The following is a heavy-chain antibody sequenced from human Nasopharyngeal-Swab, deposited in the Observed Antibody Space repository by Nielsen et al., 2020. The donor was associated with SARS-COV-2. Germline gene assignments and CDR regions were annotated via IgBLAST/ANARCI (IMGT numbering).Heavy chain of an antibody. CDR2: INYNSGIT. Sequence: GGSLRLSCTASGFTFSSYAMNWVRQAPGKGLEWVSTINYNSGITYSADSVRGRFTIFRDNSESTLFLQMNSLMAEDTAMYFCAKGMDSSGFHGFDIWGQGTMVTVSS. CDR1: GFTFSSYA. J-gene: IGHJ3*02. V-gene: IGHV3-23*01. D-gene: IGHD6-19*01. CDR3: AKGMDSSGFHGFDI.